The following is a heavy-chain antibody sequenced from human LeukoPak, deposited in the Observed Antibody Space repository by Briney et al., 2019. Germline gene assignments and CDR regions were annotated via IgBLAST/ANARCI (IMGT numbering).Heavy chain of an antibody. D-gene: IGHD3-16*01. CDR1: GFTFSDHW. CDR2: IKTDGSWT. V-gene: IGHV3-74*01. CDR3: VRGVGGSSYLDY. J-gene: IGHJ4*02. Sequence: GGSLRLSCAASGFTFSDHWMHWVRQVPGKGLVWVSRIKTDGSWTNDADSVKGRFTISRDNAENTLYLQMNSLRVEDAAVYYCVRGVGGSSYLDYWGQGALVTVSS.